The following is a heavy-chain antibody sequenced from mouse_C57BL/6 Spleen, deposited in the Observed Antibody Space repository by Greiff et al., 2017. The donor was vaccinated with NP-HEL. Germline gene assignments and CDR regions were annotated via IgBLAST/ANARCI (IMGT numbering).Heavy chain of an antibody. CDR3: ARRGLGLRYFDV. CDR2: IDPSDSYT. D-gene: IGHD4-1*01. V-gene: IGHV1-59*01. Sequence: QVQLQQPGAELVRPGTSVKLSCKASGYTFTSYWMHWVKQRPGQGLEWIGVIDPSDSYTNYNQKFKGKATLTVDTSSSTAYMQLSSLTSEDSAVYYCARRGLGLRYFDVWGTGTTVTVSS. J-gene: IGHJ1*03. CDR1: GYTFTSYW.